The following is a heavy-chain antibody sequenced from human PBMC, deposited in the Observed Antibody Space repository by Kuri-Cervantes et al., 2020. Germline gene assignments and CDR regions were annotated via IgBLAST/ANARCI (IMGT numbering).Heavy chain of an antibody. CDR2: MNPKSGNT. Sequence: ASVKVSCKASGYTFTNYDINWVRQATGQGLEWMGWMNPKSGNTGYAQKFQGRVTMTRNTSISTAYMELSSLRSEDTAVYYCATRIAAAGPTPFDYWGQGTLVTVSS. J-gene: IGHJ4*02. V-gene: IGHV1-8*01. CDR3: ATRIAAAGPTPFDY. CDR1: GYTFTNYD. D-gene: IGHD6-13*01.